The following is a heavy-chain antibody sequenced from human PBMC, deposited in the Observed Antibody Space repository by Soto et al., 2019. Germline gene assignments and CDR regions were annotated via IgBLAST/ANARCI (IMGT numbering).Heavy chain of an antibody. CDR1: GGSISSGGYY. CDR2: IYYSGST. J-gene: IGHJ5*02. V-gene: IGHV4-31*03. D-gene: IGHD1-1*01. CDR3: ARASQRRWNRSGWFDP. Sequence: QVQLQESGPGLVKPSQTLSLTCTVSGGSISSGGYYCSLIRQHPGKGLEWIGYIYYSGSTYYNPSLKSRVTISVDTSKNQFSLKLSSVTAADTAVYYCARASQRRWNRSGWFDPWGQGTLVTVSS.